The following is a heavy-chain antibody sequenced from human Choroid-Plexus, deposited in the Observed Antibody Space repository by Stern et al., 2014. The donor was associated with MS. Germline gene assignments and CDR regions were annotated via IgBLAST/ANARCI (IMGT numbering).Heavy chain of an antibody. CDR3: AKDRHYLTYFLDH. D-gene: IGHD2/OR15-2a*01. Sequence: VQLVESGGGVVQPGRPLRLSCVASGFTFGSCAMHWVRQAPGKGLAWVAGVSYDGSNKYYADSVKGRFTISRDNSQNTLYMQMSSLRPEDTAVYYCAKDRHYLTYFLDHWGQGSLVTVSS. CDR2: VSYDGSNK. CDR1: GFTFGSCA. V-gene: IGHV3-30*18. J-gene: IGHJ4*02.